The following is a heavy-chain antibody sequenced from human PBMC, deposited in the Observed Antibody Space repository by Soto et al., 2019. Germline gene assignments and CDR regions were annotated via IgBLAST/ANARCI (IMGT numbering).Heavy chain of an antibody. Sequence: GGSLRLSCAASGFTFSSYAMSWVRQAPGKGLEWVSAISGSGGSTYYADSVKGRFTISRDNSKSTLYLQMNSLRAEDTAVYYCAKDLTPGRRVLDYWGQGTLVTVSS. V-gene: IGHV3-23*01. CDR1: GFTFSSYA. CDR2: ISGSGGST. CDR3: AKDLTPGRRVLDY. J-gene: IGHJ4*02. D-gene: IGHD1-1*01.